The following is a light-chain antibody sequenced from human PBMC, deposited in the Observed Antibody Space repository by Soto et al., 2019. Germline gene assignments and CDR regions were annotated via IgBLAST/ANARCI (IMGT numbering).Light chain of an antibody. Sequence: DFQMTQSPSSLSASVGDRGSVTCRASQSIGTSLNWYQQKPGKAPKLLIYSASTLQGGGPSRFSGSGSGTDFTLTISSLQPEDFATYYCQQSYTAPFTFGPGTKVDVK. CDR1: QSIGTS. V-gene: IGKV1-39*01. J-gene: IGKJ3*01. CDR2: SAS. CDR3: QQSYTAPFT.